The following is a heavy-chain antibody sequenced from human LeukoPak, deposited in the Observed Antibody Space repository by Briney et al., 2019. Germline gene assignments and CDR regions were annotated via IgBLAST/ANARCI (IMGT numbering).Heavy chain of an antibody. Sequence: ESGPTLVKPTQTLTLTCTFSGFSLSTRGVGVGWIRQPPGKALEWLALIYWTDDKRYSPSLKSRLTITKDTSKNQVVLTMTNMDPVDTATYYCANRRDDFDYWGQGTLVTVSS. D-gene: IGHD3-3*01. J-gene: IGHJ4*02. CDR3: ANRRDDFDY. CDR2: IYWTDDK. V-gene: IGHV2-5*01. CDR1: GFSLSTRGVG.